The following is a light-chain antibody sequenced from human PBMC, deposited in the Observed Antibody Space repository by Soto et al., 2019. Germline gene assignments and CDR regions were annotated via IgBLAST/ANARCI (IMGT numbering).Light chain of an antibody. V-gene: IGKV4-1*01. CDR3: QQYYSAPHT. J-gene: IGKJ2*01. CDR2: WAS. CDR1: QSVLYSSNNKNY. Sequence: DIVMTQSPDSLAVSLGERATINCKSSQSVLYSSNNKNYLAWYQQKPGQPPKLLIYWASIRESGVPDRFSGSGSGTDFTLTISSLQAEDVAVYYCQQYYSAPHTFGRGTKLEIK.